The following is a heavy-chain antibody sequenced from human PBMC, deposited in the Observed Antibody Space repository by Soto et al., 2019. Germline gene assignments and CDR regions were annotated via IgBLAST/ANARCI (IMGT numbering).Heavy chain of an antibody. CDR1: GGSLNNYY. D-gene: IGHD3-10*01. CDR2: IYYTGTT. Sequence: SETLSLTCTVSGGSLNNYYWSWIRMAPGKGLEWVGYIYYTGTTKYNASLKNRVTMSVDASKDEFSLKMTSMTAADTAIYYCARDSSNYAFDYWGQGTQVTVSS. CDR3: ARDSSNYAFDY. V-gene: IGHV4-59*01. J-gene: IGHJ4*02.